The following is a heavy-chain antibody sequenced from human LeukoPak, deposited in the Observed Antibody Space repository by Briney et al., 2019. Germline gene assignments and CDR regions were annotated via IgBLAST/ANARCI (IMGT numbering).Heavy chain of an antibody. J-gene: IGHJ4*02. CDR1: GLTVSSSY. CDR2: IYNDGST. V-gene: IGHV3-53*01. CDR3: ANFRQSTVINNC. D-gene: IGHD4-23*01. Sequence: GGSLRLFCAASGLTVSSSYMSWVRQAPGKGLEWVSIIYNDGSTYYADSMKGRFTISRDNAKNSLYLQMNSLRAEDTAVYYCANFRQSTVINNCWGQGTLVTVSS.